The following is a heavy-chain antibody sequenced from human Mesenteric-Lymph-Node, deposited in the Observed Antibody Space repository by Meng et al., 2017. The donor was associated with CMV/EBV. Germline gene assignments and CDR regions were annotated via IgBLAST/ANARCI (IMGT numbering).Heavy chain of an antibody. D-gene: IGHD6-13*01. CDR1: GYTFTSYS. Sequence: SCKASGYTFTSYSFSWVRQAPGQGLEWVGWISGYNDKTKYAQKFQGRVTMTTDTSTSTAYMELRSLRSDDTAVYYCARVAAGNGYDYWGQGTLVTVSS. J-gene: IGHJ4*02. CDR3: ARVAAGNGYDY. CDR2: ISGYNDKT. V-gene: IGHV1-18*04.